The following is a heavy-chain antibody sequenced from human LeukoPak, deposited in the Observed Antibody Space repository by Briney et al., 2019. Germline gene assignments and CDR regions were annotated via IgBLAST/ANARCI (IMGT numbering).Heavy chain of an antibody. CDR3: ARGPCSSTSCYTGFDP. CDR2: IYYSGST. V-gene: IGHV4-59*01. D-gene: IGHD2-2*02. J-gene: IGHJ5*02. Sequence: TETLSLTCTVSGGSISSYYWSWIRQPPGKGLEWIGYIYYSGSTNYNPSLKSRVTISVDTSKNQFSLKLSSVTAAVTAVYHCARGPCSSTSCYTGFDPWGQGTLVTVSS. CDR1: GGSISSYY.